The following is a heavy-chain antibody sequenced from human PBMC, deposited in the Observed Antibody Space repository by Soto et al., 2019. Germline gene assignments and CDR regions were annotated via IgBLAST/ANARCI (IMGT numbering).Heavy chain of an antibody. Sequence: GGSLRLSCAASGFTFTRYSMNWVRQAPGKGLEWVSSISSTTNYIYYADSMKGRFTVSRDNAKNSVYLDMNSLSAEDTAVYYCARESEDLTSNFDYWGQGTLVTVSS. V-gene: IGHV3-21*01. CDR3: ARESEDLTSNFDY. CDR1: GFTFTRYS. J-gene: IGHJ4*02. CDR2: ISSTTNYI.